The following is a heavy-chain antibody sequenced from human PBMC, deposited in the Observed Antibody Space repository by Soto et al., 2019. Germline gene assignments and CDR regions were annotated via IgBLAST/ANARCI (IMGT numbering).Heavy chain of an antibody. CDR2: INHSGST. V-gene: IGHV4-34*01. J-gene: IGHJ4*02. Sequence: QVQLQESGPGLVKPSETLSLTCAVYGGSFSGYYWSWIRQPPGKGLEWIGEINHSGSTNYNPSLKSRVTISVDTSKNQFSLKLSSVTAADTAVYYCARNYDILTGYYPFDYWGQGTLVTVSS. CDR3: ARNYDILTGYYPFDY. CDR1: GGSFSGYY. D-gene: IGHD3-9*01.